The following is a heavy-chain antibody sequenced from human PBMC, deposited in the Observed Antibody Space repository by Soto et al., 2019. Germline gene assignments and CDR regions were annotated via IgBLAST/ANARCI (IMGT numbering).Heavy chain of an antibody. Sequence: GGSLRLSCAVSGFTFSNYAMSWVRQTPGKGLEWVSTVTGTSGGTYYADSVKGRFTISRDNSKNTLYLQMNSLSVEDTAIYYCTRARYIPVTGDYWGQGTLVTVSS. CDR3: TRARYIPVTGDY. D-gene: IGHD6-19*01. J-gene: IGHJ4*02. CDR2: VTGTSGGT. CDR1: GFTFSNYA. V-gene: IGHV3-23*01.